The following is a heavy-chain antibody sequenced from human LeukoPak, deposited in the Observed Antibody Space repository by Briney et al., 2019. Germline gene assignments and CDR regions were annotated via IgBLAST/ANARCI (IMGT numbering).Heavy chain of an antibody. V-gene: IGHV4-59*01. CDR3: ARSGSWYYYYYMDV. D-gene: IGHD6-13*01. CDR1: GGSISSYY. CDR2: IYYSGST. Sequence: SETLSLTCTVSGGSISSYYWSWIRQPPGKGLEWIGYIYYSGSTNYNPSLKSRVTISVDTSKNQFSLKLSPVTAADTAVYYCARSGSWYYYYYMDVWGKGTTVTVSS. J-gene: IGHJ6*03.